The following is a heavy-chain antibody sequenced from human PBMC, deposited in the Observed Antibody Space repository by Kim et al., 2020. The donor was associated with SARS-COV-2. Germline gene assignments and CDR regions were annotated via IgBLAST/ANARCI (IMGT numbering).Heavy chain of an antibody. V-gene: IGHV4-59*01. CDR3: SRDHREWLQYTANWAFDL. CDR2: IYYSGST. Sequence: SETLSLTCTVSGGSISSYYWSWIRQPPGKGLEWIGYIYYSGSTNYNPSLKSRVTISVDTSKNQFSLKLSSVTAVDTAGYYCSRDHREWLQYTANWAFDLWGRGTLVTVSS. J-gene: IGHJ2*01. D-gene: IGHD3-3*01. CDR1: GGSISSYY.